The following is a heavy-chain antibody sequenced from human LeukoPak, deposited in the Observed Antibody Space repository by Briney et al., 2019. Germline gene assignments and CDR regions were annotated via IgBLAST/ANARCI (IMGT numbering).Heavy chain of an antibody. D-gene: IGHD3-10*01. V-gene: IGHV3-30*02. CDR2: MLYDGSSN. CDR3: AKVGDLRIYYYYYMDV. Sequence: GGSLRLSCAASGFTFRSYGMHWVRQAPGKGLEWVAFMLYDGSSNYYADSVKGRFTISRDNARNTLYLQMNSLTAEDTAIYYCAKVGDLRIYYYYYMDVWGKGTTVTVSS. CDR1: GFTFRSYG. J-gene: IGHJ6*03.